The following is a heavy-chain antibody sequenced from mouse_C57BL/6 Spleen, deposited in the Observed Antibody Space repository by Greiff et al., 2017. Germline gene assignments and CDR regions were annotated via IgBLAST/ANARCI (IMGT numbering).Heavy chain of an antibody. CDR2: IYPSDSET. J-gene: IGHJ4*01. D-gene: IGHD1-1*01. CDR1: GYTFTSYW. CDR3: ARCYYGSFYAMDY. V-gene: IGHV1-61*01. Sequence: VQLQQPGAELERPGSSVKLSCKASGYTFTSYWMDWVKQRPGQGLEWIGNIYPSDSETHYNQKFKDKATLTVDKSSSTAYMQLSSLTSEDSAVYYCARCYYGSFYAMDYWGQGTSVTVSS.